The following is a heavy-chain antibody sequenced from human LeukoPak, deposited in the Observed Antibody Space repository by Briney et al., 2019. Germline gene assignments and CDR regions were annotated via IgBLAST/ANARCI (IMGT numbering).Heavy chain of an antibody. J-gene: IGHJ4*02. Sequence: GASVKVSCKASGYSFTGHYMHWVRQAPGQGLEWMGWINPKSGGTNYAQKFQGRVTMTRDTSISTAYMELSRLRSDDTAVYYCARASSSWSFDYWDQGTLVTVSS. V-gene: IGHV1-2*02. D-gene: IGHD6-13*01. CDR1: GYSFTGHY. CDR3: ARASSSWSFDY. CDR2: INPKSGGT.